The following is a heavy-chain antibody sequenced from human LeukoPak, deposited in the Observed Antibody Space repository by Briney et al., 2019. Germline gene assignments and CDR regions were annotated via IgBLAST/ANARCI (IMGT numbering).Heavy chain of an antibody. CDR3: ARDLAHCGGDCSDYFDY. D-gene: IGHD2-21*02. J-gene: IGHJ4*02. CDR1: GYTFTSYA. Sequence: ASVKVSCKASGYTFTSYAMHWVRQAPGQRLEWMGWINAGNGNTKYSQKFQGRVTMTTDTSTSTAYMELRSLRSDDTAVYYCARDLAHCGGDCSDYFDYWGQGTLVTVSS. CDR2: INAGNGNT. V-gene: IGHV1-3*01.